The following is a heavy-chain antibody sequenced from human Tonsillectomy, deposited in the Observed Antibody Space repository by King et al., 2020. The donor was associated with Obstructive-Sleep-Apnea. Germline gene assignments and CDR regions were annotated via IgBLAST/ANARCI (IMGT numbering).Heavy chain of an antibody. D-gene: IGHD3-10*01. J-gene: IGHJ4*02. CDR1: GFTFDDYA. V-gene: IGHV3-9*01. CDR2: ITWNGDNI. CDR3: VKDIGPYGSGSESPDY. Sequence: VQLVESGGGLVQPGRSLRLCCAASGFTFDDYAMHWVRRVPGKGLEWVSGITWNGDNIGYADSVKGRFTISRDNAKNSLCLQMNSLRTDDTALYYCVKDIGPYGSGSESPDYWGQGTLVTVSS.